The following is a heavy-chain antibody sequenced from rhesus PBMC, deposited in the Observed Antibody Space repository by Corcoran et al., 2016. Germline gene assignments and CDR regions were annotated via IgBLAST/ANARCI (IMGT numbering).Heavy chain of an antibody. CDR2: NSPYKGNK. V-gene: IGHV1-180*01. CDR3: TRDKSGGFDS. Sequence: QVQLVQSGGEIKQPGASVKLSCKASGYSFTSHYIHWVRQAPGQGLAWIEPNSPYKGNKHDAQTVQGRVTITTDTSTSTAYMALSSLRSEDTAVYYCTRDKSGGFDSWGQGVLVIVSS. CDR1: GYSFTSHY. J-gene: IGHJ4*01.